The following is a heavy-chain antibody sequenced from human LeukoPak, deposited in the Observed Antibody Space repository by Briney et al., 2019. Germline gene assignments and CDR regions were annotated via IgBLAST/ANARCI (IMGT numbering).Heavy chain of an antibody. V-gene: IGHV1-18*04. Sequence: GASVKVTCKASGYTFTSYSISWVRQAPGQGLEWMGWISTYNGNTNYAQNLQGRVTMTSDTSTSTVYMELRSLRSDDTAVYYCARGGDYYDMDVWGKGTTVTVSS. CDR1: GYTFTSYS. CDR2: ISTYNGNT. J-gene: IGHJ6*03. CDR3: ARGGDYYDMDV.